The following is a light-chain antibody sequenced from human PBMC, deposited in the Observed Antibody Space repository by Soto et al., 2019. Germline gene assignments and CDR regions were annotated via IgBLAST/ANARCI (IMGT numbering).Light chain of an antibody. CDR2: AAS. V-gene: IGKV1-39*01. CDR3: QQSYSTPAWT. CDR1: QSISSY. J-gene: IGKJ1*01. Sequence: DIQMTQSPSSLSASVGDRVTITCRASQSISSYLNWYQQKPGKAPKLLIYAASSLQSGVPSMFSGSGSGTDFTLTISILQPEDFAIYYCQQSYSTPAWTFSQGTKVEIK.